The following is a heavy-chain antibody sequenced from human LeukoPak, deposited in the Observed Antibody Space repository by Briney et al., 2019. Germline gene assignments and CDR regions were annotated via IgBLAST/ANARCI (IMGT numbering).Heavy chain of an antibody. D-gene: IGHD3-22*01. CDR1: GYSFTSYW. CDR2: IFPGDSDT. CDR3: ARRLTYDSRAYYCLDY. V-gene: IGHV5-51*01. Sequence: GESLKISCKGSGYSFTSYWIGWVRQKPGKGLEWKGIIFPGDSDTRYSPSFQGQVTISADKSISTVYLQWSSLKASDTDMYYCARRLTYDSRAYYCLDYWGQGTLVTVSS. J-gene: IGHJ4*02.